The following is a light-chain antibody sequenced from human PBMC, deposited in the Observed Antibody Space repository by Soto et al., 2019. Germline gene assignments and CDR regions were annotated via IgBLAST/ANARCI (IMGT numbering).Light chain of an antibody. CDR1: QGISSY. J-gene: IGKJ5*01. CDR2: TAS. V-gene: IGKV1-9*01. Sequence: DIPLTHSQSFLSASLLHRVPIXIQASQGISSYLAWYQQKPGKAPNLLIHTASTLQSGVPSRFSGSGSGTEFTLTISSLQPEDFATYYCQQRKSYPITFGQGTRLEIK. CDR3: QQRKSYPIT.